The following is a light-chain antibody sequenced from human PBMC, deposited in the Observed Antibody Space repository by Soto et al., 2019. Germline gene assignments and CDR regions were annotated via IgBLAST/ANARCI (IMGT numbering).Light chain of an antibody. J-gene: IGLJ2*01. Sequence: QPVLTQPASVSGSPGQSITISCTGTSSDVGGYNYVSWYQQHPGKAPKLMIYDVSNRPSGVSNRFSGSKSGNTASLTISGLHAEDEADYYCSSYTSSSTVVFGGGTKLTVL. CDR1: SSDVGGYNY. CDR2: DVS. CDR3: SSYTSSSTVV. V-gene: IGLV2-14*01.